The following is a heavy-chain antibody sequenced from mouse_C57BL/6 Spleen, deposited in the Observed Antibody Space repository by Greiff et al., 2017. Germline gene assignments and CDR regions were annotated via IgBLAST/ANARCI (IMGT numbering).Heavy chain of an antibody. V-gene: IGHV1-54*01. CDR2: INPGSGGT. CDR3: AREDLLLLDY. D-gene: IGHD1-1*01. CDR1: GYAFTNYL. Sequence: VQLQQSGAELVRPGTSVKVSCKASGYAFTNYLIEWVKQRPGQGLEWIGVINPGSGGTNYNEKLKGKATLTADKSSSTAYMQLSSLTSEDSAVYFCAREDLLLLDYWGQGTTLTVSS. J-gene: IGHJ2*01.